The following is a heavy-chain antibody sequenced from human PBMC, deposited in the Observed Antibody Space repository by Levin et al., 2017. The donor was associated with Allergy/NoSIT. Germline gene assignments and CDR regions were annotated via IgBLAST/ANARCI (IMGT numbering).Heavy chain of an antibody. D-gene: IGHD4-17*01. Sequence: HAGGSLRLSCAASGFTVSSSFMSWVRQAPGKGLEWVSVFYSGGSTFYADSVKGRFTISRDNAKNTLYLQMNSLRAEDTAVYYCAREGLYGVTTGHYFDYWGQGTLVTVSS. CDR3: AREGLYGVTTGHYFDY. CDR2: FYSGGST. J-gene: IGHJ4*02. V-gene: IGHV3-66*01. CDR1: GFTVSSSF.